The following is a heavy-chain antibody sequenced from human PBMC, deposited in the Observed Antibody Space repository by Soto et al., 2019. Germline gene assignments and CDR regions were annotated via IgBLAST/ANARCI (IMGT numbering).Heavy chain of an antibody. CDR3: AREVGHMDV. CDR1: GNTFTGYY. CDR2: INPNNDVT. Sequence: VASVKVSCKASGNTFTGYYIHWVRQAPGQGLEWMGWINPNNDVTTYGEKFQGRVTMTRDTSTSTAYMELSRLRSDDTAVYYCAREVGHMDVWGQGTTVTVSS. J-gene: IGHJ6*02. D-gene: IGHD2-2*01. V-gene: IGHV1-2*02.